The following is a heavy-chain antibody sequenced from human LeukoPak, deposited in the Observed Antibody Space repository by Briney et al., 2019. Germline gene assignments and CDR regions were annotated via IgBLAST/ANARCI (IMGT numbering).Heavy chain of an antibody. CDR1: GFTFGDYA. CDR3: TKPITKLVVVPFDY. V-gene: IGHV3-49*04. Sequence: PGGSLRLSCTASGFTFGDYAMSWVRQAPGKGLEWVGFIRSKAYGGTTEYAASVKGRFTISRDDSKSIAYLQMNSLKTEDTAVYFCTKPITKLVVVPFDYWGQGTLVTVSS. CDR2: IRSKAYGGTT. D-gene: IGHD3-22*01. J-gene: IGHJ4*02.